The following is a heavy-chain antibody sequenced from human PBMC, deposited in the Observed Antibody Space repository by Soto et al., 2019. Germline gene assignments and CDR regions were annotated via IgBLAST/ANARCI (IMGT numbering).Heavy chain of an antibody. J-gene: IGHJ4*02. Sequence: SETLSLTCAVYGGSFSGYYWSWIRQPPGEGLEWIGEINHSGSTNYNPSLKSRVTISVDTSKNQFSLKLSSVTAADTAVYYCARGDSRSWYFDYWGQGTLVTVSS. D-gene: IGHD6-13*01. CDR3: ARGDSRSWYFDY. V-gene: IGHV4-34*01. CDR1: GGSFSGYY. CDR2: INHSGST.